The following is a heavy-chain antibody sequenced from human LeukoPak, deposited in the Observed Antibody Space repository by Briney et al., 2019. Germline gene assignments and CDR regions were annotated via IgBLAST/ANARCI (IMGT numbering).Heavy chain of an antibody. J-gene: IGHJ4*02. Sequence: GGSLRLSCAASGFTFSSYSMNWVRQAPGKGLEWVSYISSSSSTMYYADSVKGRFTISRDNAKNSLYLQMNSLRAEDTAVYYCASLWEYYDFWSGYYFDYWGQGTLVTVSS. D-gene: IGHD3-3*01. CDR3: ASLWEYYDFWSGYYFDY. CDR2: ISSSSSTM. CDR1: GFTFSSYS. V-gene: IGHV3-48*04.